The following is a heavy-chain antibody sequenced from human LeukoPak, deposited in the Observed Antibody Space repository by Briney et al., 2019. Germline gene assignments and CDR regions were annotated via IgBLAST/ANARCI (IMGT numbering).Heavy chain of an antibody. Sequence: GGSLRLSCAASGFTFSTYDMHWVRQAPGKGPEGVAVIGYDGSNKYYADSVNSRFTISRDNSKNTLYLQMNSLRAEDTAVYYCASQTKYSSSWYFDYWGQGTLVTVSS. D-gene: IGHD6-13*01. CDR3: ASQTKYSSSWYFDY. J-gene: IGHJ4*02. V-gene: IGHV3-30*03. CDR2: IGYDGSNK. CDR1: GFTFSTYD.